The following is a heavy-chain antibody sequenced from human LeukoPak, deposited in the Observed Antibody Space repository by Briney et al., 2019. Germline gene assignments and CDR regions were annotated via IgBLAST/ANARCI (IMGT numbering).Heavy chain of an antibody. J-gene: IGHJ3*02. D-gene: IGHD4-23*01. Sequence: SETLSLTCTVSGGSISNYYWSWIRQPPGKGLEWIGYIYYSGSTNYNPSLKSRVTISVDTSKNQFSLKLSSVTAADTAVYYCARDYLGGNPDAFDIWGQGTMVTVSS. V-gene: IGHV4-59*12. CDR1: GGSISNYY. CDR3: ARDYLGGNPDAFDI. CDR2: IYYSGST.